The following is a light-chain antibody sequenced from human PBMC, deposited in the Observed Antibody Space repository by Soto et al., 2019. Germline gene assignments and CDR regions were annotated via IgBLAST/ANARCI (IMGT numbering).Light chain of an antibody. Sequence: QSLLTQPASLSGSPGQSVTLSCTGTRRDVWSYNLVSWYQQHPGKAPKLMIYEVSKRPSGVSNRFSGSKSGNTASLTISGLQAEDEADYYCCSYAGSSTFHYVFGTGTKVTVL. J-gene: IGLJ1*01. CDR1: RRDVWSYNL. CDR2: EVS. V-gene: IGLV2-23*02. CDR3: CSYAGSSTFHYV.